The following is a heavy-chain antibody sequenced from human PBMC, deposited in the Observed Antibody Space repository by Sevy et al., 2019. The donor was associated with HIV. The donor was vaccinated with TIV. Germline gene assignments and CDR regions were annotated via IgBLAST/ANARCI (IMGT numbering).Heavy chain of an antibody. Sequence: VGSLRLSCAVSGIIFTTSGMHWVRQAPGKELEWVAVIAYEGRNKFYGDSVKGRFTISRDNSKNILYLQMYSPRAEDTAVYYCAKDFTGFNGMDIWGQGTMVTVSS. CDR2: IAYEGRNK. CDR3: AKDFTGFNGMDI. J-gene: IGHJ6*02. V-gene: IGHV3-30*18. D-gene: IGHD3-9*01. CDR1: GIIFTTSG.